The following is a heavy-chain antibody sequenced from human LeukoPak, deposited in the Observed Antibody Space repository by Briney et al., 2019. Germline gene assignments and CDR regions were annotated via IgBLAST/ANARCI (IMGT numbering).Heavy chain of an antibody. CDR2: ISAYNGNT. V-gene: IGHV1-18*01. J-gene: IGHJ3*02. D-gene: IGHD3-22*01. CDR3: ARAQYYYDSSGYYYVGAFDI. Sequence: ASVKVSCTASGYTFTSYGISWVRQAPGQGLEWMGWISAYNGNTNYAQKLQGRVTMTTDTSTSTAYMELRSLRSDDTAVYYCARAQYYYDSSGYYYVGAFDIWGQGTMVTVSS. CDR1: GYTFTSYG.